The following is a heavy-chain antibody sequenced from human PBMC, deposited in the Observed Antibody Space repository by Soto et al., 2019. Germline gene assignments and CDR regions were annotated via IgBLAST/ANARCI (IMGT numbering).Heavy chain of an antibody. D-gene: IGHD3-3*01. J-gene: IGHJ4*02. Sequence: QVQLVQSGAEVKKPGASVKVSCKASGYTFTSYGISWVRQAPGRGLEWMGWISAYNGNTNYAQKLQGRVTMTTDTSTSTAYMELRSLRSDDTAVYYCARQGANYDFWSGYRSDPYYFDYWGQGTLVTVSS. V-gene: IGHV1-18*01. CDR2: ISAYNGNT. CDR3: ARQGANYDFWSGYRSDPYYFDY. CDR1: GYTFTSYG.